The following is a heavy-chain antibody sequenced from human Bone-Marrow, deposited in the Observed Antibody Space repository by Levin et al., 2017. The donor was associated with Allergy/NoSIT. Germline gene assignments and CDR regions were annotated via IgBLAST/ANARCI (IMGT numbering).Heavy chain of an antibody. CDR1: GGSISSSY. CDR2: ISHSGSI. J-gene: IGHJ3*02. V-gene: IGHV4-59*01. D-gene: IGHD1-1*01. Sequence: SETLSLTCTVSGGSISSSYWSWMRQPPGKGLEFIGFISHSGSINYSPSLEGRVAISLDTSKNQIYLKVTSVTAADTAMYYCARRTGTTRFDAFDIWGEGTMVTVSS. CDR3: ARRTGTTRFDAFDI.